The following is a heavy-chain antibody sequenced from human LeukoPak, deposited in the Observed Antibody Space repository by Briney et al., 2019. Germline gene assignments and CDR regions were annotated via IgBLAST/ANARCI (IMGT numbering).Heavy chain of an antibody. CDR1: EFTFSNAR. D-gene: IGHD3-10*01. CDR2: IKSKTDGGTT. V-gene: IGHV3-15*01. CDR3: TTDQAYYNSGTPPRTDY. Sequence: GGSLRLSCAASEFTFSNARMSWVRQAPGKGLEWVGRIKSKTDGGTTDYAAPVKGRFTISRDDSKNTLYLQMNSLKTEDTAVYYCTTDQAYYNSGTPPRTDYWGQGTLVTVSS. J-gene: IGHJ4*02.